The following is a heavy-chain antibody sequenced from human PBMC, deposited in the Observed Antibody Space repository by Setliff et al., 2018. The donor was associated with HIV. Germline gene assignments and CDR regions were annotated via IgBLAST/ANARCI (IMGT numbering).Heavy chain of an antibody. Sequence: ASVKVSCKASGYTFTGYYMHWVRQAPGQGLEWMGGFDPEDGETIYAQKFQGRVTMTEDTSTDTAYMELSSLRSDDTAVYYCSTRREWLVSQSAFDIWGQGTMVTVSS. J-gene: IGHJ3*02. V-gene: IGHV1-24*01. CDR1: GYTFTGYY. CDR3: STRREWLVSQSAFDI. D-gene: IGHD6-19*01. CDR2: FDPEDGET.